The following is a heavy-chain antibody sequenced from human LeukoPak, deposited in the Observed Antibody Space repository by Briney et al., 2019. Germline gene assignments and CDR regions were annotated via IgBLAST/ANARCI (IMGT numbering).Heavy chain of an antibody. V-gene: IGHV3-9*01. Sequence: GGSLRLSCAASGFTFYDYAMHWVRQAPGKGLEWVSGISWNSGSIGYADSVKGRFTISRDNAKNSLYLQMNSLRAEDTALYYCAKDVARVENAFDIWGQGTMVTVSS. CDR1: GFTFYDYA. CDR2: ISWNSGSI. J-gene: IGHJ3*02. D-gene: IGHD5-12*01. CDR3: AKDVARVENAFDI.